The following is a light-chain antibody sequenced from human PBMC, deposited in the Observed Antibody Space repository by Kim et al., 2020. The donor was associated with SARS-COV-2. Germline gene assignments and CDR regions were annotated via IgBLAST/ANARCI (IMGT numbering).Light chain of an antibody. Sequence: LSPGEGATLSCRASQSVGTTYLAWYQQKPGQPLRLLIYGASSRAIGIPDRFSGSGSGTDFTLTISRLEPEDFGVYYCQQYGSSPPITFGQGTRLEIK. CDR1: QSVGTTY. CDR2: GAS. J-gene: IGKJ5*01. CDR3: QQYGSSPPIT. V-gene: IGKV3-20*01.